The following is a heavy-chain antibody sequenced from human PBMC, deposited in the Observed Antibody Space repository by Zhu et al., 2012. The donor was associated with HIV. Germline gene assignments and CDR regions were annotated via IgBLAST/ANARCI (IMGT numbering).Heavy chain of an antibody. CDR3: AGVRDSSAFYYYFDY. Sequence: QVQLQESGPGLVKPSETLSLTCAVSGYSISSGYSWGWIRQSPGKGLEWIGTIFHSGSTSYTPSLKSRVIISVDMSKNQFSLRLSSVTAADTAVYYCAGVRDSSAFYYYFDYWAREPWSPSPQ. J-gene: IGHJ4*02. V-gene: IGHV4-38-2*01. CDR2: IFHSGST. CDR1: GYSISSGYS. D-gene: IGHD3-22*01.